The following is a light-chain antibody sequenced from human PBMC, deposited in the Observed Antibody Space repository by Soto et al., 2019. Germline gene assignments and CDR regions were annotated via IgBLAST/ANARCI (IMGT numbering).Light chain of an antibody. CDR3: QQYNNWPRT. V-gene: IGKV3-15*01. CDR2: GAS. J-gene: IGKJ1*01. Sequence: EIVLTQSPVTLSLSPGERATLSCRASQSVSSSYLAWYQQKPGQAPRLLIYGASNRATGFPARFSGSGSGTEFTLTISSLQSEDFAVYYCQQYNNWPRTFGQGTKVDIK. CDR1: QSVSSSY.